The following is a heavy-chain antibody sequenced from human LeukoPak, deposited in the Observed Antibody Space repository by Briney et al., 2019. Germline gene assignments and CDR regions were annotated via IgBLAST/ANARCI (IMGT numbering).Heavy chain of an antibody. CDR3: ARPRPHLGYGSGSGRPSYYMDV. J-gene: IGHJ6*03. CDR1: GYTFTGYY. CDR2: INPNSGGT. V-gene: IGHV1-2*02. D-gene: IGHD3-10*01. Sequence: GASVKVSCKASGYTFTGYYMHWVRQAPGQGLEWMGWINPNSGGTNYAQKFQGRVTMTRDTSISTAYMELSRLRSDDTAVYYCARPRPHLGYGSGSGRPSYYMDVWGKGTTVTVSS.